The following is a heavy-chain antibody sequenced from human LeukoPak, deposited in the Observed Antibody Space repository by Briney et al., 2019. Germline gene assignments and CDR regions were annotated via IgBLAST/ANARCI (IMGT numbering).Heavy chain of an antibody. CDR2: FDPEYVET. J-gene: IGHJ2*01. CDR1: GYALSESS. D-gene: IGHD5-24*01. V-gene: IGHV1-24*01. CDR3: VSDRSDGGYAESNGYPTFDL. Sequence: GASVKVSCKVSGYALSESSIHWVRQTPGEGFEWMGGFDPEYVETTYVQKFRGRVTMTEDTSTDTAYMELINLRSDDTAVYYCVSDRSDGGYAESNGYPTFDLWGRGTLVTVSS.